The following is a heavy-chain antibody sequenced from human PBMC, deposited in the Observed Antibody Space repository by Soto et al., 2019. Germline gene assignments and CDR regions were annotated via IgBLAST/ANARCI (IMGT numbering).Heavy chain of an antibody. J-gene: IGHJ4*02. CDR1: GYTFTSYG. V-gene: IGHV1-3*01. CDR3: ARDGTLYDSSAYYYLY. Sequence: ASVKVSCKASGYTFTSYGMNWVRQAPGRGLEWMGWINPGNGNTKYSQKFQGRVIIERDTSASTAYMELSSLRSEDTAMYYCARDGTLYDSSAYYYLYWGQGTLVTVSS. D-gene: IGHD3-22*01. CDR2: INPGNGNT.